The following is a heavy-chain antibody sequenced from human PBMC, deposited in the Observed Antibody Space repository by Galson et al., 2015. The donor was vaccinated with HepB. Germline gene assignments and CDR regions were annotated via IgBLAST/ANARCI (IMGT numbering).Heavy chain of an antibody. J-gene: IGHJ2*01. CDR1: GYSFTSYW. Sequence: QSGAEVKKPGESLKISCKGSGYSFTSYWIGWVRQMPGKGLEWMGIIYPGDSDTRYSPSFQGQVTISADKSISTAYLQWSSLKASDTAMYYCARTKYSSGWREVYWYFDLWGRGTLVTVSS. V-gene: IGHV5-51*03. CDR2: IYPGDSDT. CDR3: ARTKYSSGWREVYWYFDL. D-gene: IGHD6-19*01.